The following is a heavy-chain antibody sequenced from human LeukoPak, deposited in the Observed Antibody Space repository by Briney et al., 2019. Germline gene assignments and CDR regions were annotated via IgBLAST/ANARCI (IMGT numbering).Heavy chain of an antibody. CDR3: AKDLHRTYYYGSGSSRSNFDY. D-gene: IGHD3-10*01. V-gene: IGHV3-23*01. CDR2: ISGSGGST. Sequence: PGGSLRLSCAASGFTFSSYAMSWVRQAPGKGLEWVSAISGSGGSTYYADSVKGRFTISRDNSKNTLYLQMNSLRAEDTAVYYCAKDLHRTYYYGSGSSRSNFDYWGQGTLVTVSS. CDR1: GFTFSSYA. J-gene: IGHJ4*02.